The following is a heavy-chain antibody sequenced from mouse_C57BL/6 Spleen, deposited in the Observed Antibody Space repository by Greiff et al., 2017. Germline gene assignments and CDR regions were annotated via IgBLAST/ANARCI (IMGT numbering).Heavy chain of an antibody. Sequence: QVQLKQPGAELVMPGASVKLSCKASGYTFTSYWMHWVQQRPGQGLEWIGAIDPSDSYTNYNQKFKGQSTLTVDKSSSTAYMQLSSLTSEDSAVYYCAKGPGGYFDDWGKGTTLTVSS. CDR1: GYTFTSYW. CDR3: AKGPGGYFDD. CDR2: IDPSDSYT. V-gene: IGHV1-69*01. J-gene: IGHJ2*01.